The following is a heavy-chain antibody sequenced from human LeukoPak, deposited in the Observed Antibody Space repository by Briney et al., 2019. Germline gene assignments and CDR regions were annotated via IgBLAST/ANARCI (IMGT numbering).Heavy chain of an antibody. CDR1: GHTFTIYY. CDR2: INPSGGST. D-gene: IGHD3-16*02. J-gene: IGHJ4*02. CDR3: ARAEAAFGGVIDPFDY. V-gene: IGHV1-46*01. Sequence: ASVKVSCKASGHTFTIYYMHWVRQAPGQGLEWMGIINPSGGSTTYAQKFQGRVTMTRDTSTSTVYVELSSLRSEDTAVYYCARAEAAFGGVIDPFDYWGQGSLVTVSS.